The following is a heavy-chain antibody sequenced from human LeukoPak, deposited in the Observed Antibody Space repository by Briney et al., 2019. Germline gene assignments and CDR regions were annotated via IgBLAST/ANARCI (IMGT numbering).Heavy chain of an antibody. CDR1: GFTFSDFY. J-gene: IGHJ4*02. CDR2: ISGSSSDT. V-gene: IGHV3-11*05. D-gene: IGHD2/OR15-2a*01. CDR3: ARERTAADTYFEDY. Sequence: PGGSLRLSCAASGFTFSDFYMTWIRQAPGKGLEWVSFISGSSSDTNYADSVMGRFTISRDNAKNSLYLQMNSLRAEDTAVYYCARERTAADTYFEDYWGQGTLVTGSS.